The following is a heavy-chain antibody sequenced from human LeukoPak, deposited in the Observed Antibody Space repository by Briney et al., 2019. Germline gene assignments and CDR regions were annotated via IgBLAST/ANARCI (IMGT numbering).Heavy chain of an antibody. D-gene: IGHD4-17*01. CDR3: ARTSDDCGDYRWFDP. CDR2: IIPIFGTA. Sequence: ASVKVSCKASGGTFSSYAISWVRQAPGQGLEWMGGIIPIFGTANYAQKFQGRVTITADESTSTAYMELSSLRSEDTAVYYCARTSDDCGDYRWFDPWGQGTLVTVSS. CDR1: GGTFSSYA. J-gene: IGHJ5*02. V-gene: IGHV1-69*13.